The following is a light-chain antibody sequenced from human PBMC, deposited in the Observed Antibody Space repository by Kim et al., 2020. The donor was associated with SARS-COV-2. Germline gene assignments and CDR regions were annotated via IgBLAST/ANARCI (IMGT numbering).Light chain of an antibody. CDR1: SGSVSTSYC. Sequence: QTVVTQEPSFSVSPGGTVTLTCGLSSGSVSTSYCPSWYQQTPGQAPRTLIYNTNTRSSGVPDRFSGSILGNKAALTITGAQADDESDYYCVLYMGSGISVFGGGTQLTVL. CDR3: VLYMGSGISV. J-gene: IGLJ2*01. V-gene: IGLV8-61*01. CDR2: NTN.